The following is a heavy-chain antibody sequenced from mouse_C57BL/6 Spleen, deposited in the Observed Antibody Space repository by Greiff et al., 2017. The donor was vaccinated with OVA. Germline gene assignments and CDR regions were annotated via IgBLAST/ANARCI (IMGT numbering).Heavy chain of an antibody. CDR1: GYTFTSYW. J-gene: IGHJ4*01. Sequence: QVQLQQPGAELVRPGSSVKLSCKASGYTFTSYWMDWVKQRPGQGLEWIGNIYPSDSETHYNQKFKDKATLTVDKSSSTAYMQLSSLTSEDSAVYYCARGGNYAMDYWGQGTSVTFSS. CDR3: ARGGNYAMDY. CDR2: IYPSDSET. V-gene: IGHV1-61*01.